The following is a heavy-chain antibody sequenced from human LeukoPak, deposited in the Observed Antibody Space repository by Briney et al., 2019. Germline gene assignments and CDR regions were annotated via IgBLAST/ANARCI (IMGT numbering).Heavy chain of an antibody. CDR2: IYHSGST. V-gene: IGHV4-38-2*01. CDR3: ASLNYYGSGSYYYYYMDV. J-gene: IGHJ6*03. D-gene: IGHD3-10*01. Sequence: PSETLSLTCAVSGYSISRGYYWGWIRQPPGKGLEWIGSIYHSGSTYYNPSLKSRVTISVDTSKNQFSLKLSSVTAADTAVYYCASLNYYGSGSYYYYYMDVWGKGTTVTVSS. CDR1: GYSISRGYY.